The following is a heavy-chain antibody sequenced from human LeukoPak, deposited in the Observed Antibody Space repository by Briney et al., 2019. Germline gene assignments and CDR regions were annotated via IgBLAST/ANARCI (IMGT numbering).Heavy chain of an antibody. CDR1: GYSFASYW. Sequence: GESLKISCKGSGYSFASYWIGWVRQMPGKDLEWMGIIFPGDSDARYSPSFQGQVTISADRSITTAYLQWSSLKASDTAIYYCAKLSTDILAAGGAFDVWGQGTSVTVSS. CDR3: AKLSTDILAAGGAFDV. J-gene: IGHJ3*01. CDR2: IFPGDSDA. V-gene: IGHV5-51*01. D-gene: IGHD3-9*01.